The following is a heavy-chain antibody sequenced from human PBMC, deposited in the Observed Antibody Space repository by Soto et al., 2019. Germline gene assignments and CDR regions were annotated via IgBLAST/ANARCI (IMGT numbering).Heavy chain of an antibody. CDR3: AHDSSGWYGMDV. J-gene: IGHJ6*02. CDR2: IYWDDNK. Sequence: QITLKESGPTLVKPTQTLTLTCTFSGFSLSTRGVGVSWIRQPPGKALEWLALIYWDDNKHYSPSLKSRLTIPKDTSKNQVILTMTNMDPVDTGTYYCAHDSSGWYGMDVWGQGTTVTVSS. CDR1: GFSLSTRGVG. D-gene: IGHD6-19*01. V-gene: IGHV2-5*02.